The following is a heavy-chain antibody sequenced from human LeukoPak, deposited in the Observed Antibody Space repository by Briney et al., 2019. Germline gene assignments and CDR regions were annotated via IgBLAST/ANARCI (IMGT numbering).Heavy chain of an antibody. CDR1: GFTFSNAW. CDR2: IKSKTDGGTT. J-gene: IGHJ3*02. D-gene: IGHD3-9*01. V-gene: IGHV3-15*01. Sequence: PGGSLRLSCAASGFTFSNAWMSWVRQAPGKGLEWVGRIKSKTDGGTTDYAAPVKGRFTISRDDSKNTLYLQMNSLKTEDTAVYYCTTDLERGHYDILTGYYPDAFDIWGQGTMVTVSS. CDR3: TTDLERGHYDILTGYYPDAFDI.